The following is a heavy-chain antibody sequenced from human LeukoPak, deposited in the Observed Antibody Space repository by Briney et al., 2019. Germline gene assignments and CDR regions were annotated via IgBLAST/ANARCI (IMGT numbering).Heavy chain of an antibody. CDR2: IYSGGST. CDR1: GFNFSKYI. Sequence: GGSLRLSCAASGFNFSKYIMTWVRQAPGKGLEWVSVIYSGGSTYYADSVKGRFTISRDNSKNTLYLQMNSLRAEDTAVYYCARDSGYCSSTSCYVEYWGQGTLVTVSS. CDR3: ARDSGYCSSTSCYVEY. V-gene: IGHV3-66*02. D-gene: IGHD2-2*01. J-gene: IGHJ4*02.